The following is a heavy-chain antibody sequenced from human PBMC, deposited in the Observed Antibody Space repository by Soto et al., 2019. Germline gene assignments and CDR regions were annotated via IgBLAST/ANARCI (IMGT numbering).Heavy chain of an antibody. V-gene: IGHV1-46*03. J-gene: IGHJ4*02. Sequence: QVQLVQSGAEVKKPGASVKVSCKASGYTFTSYYMHWVRQAPGQGLEWMGIINPSGGSTSYAQKFQGRVTMTRDTSTSTVYMELSSLRSEDTAVYYCAFSPTYCSGGSCYPNGDYWGQGTLVTVSS. D-gene: IGHD2-15*01. CDR3: AFSPTYCSGGSCYPNGDY. CDR2: INPSGGST. CDR1: GYTFTSYY.